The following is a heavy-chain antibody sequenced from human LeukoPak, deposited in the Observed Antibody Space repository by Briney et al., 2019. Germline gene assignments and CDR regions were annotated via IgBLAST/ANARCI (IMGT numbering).Heavy chain of an antibody. CDR3: VREDGSFYHCAN. V-gene: IGHV3-72*01. CDR2: IRDKANGYTT. Sequence: GGSLRLSCAASGFTFSGHYMDWVRQAPGKGLEWVGRIRDKANGYTTEYAASVQGRFTLSRDDSKNSLYLQMNSLKTEDTAVYYCVREDGSFYHCANWGQGILVSVSS. D-gene: IGHD1-26*01. J-gene: IGHJ4*02. CDR1: GFTFSGHY.